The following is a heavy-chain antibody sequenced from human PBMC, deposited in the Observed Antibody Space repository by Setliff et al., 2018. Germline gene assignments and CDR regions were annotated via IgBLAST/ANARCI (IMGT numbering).Heavy chain of an antibody. Sequence: SETLSLTCTVSGDSIRSSRYYWGWIRQPPGKGLEWIGESNHGGSTGYHPSLTSRLTMSVDTSKNQFSLKLTSVTAADTAVYDCRLWSHNYHNDYWGQGTLVTVSS. CDR1: GDSIRSSRYY. CDR2: SNHGGST. V-gene: IGHV4-39*07. D-gene: IGHD3-16*01. CDR3: RLWSHNYHNDY. J-gene: IGHJ4*02.